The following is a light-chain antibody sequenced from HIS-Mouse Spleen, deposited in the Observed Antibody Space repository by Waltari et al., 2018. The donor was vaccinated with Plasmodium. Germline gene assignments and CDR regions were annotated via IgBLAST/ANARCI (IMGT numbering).Light chain of an antibody. Sequence: QSVLTQPPSASGTPGQRVTISCSGSSSNIGSNYVYWYQQLPGTAPKLLIYRNNQRPLGVPYRFSGSKSGTSASLAISGLRSEDEADYYCAAWDDSLSGRVFGGGTKLTVL. V-gene: IGLV1-47*01. CDR2: RNN. CDR1: SSNIGSNY. J-gene: IGLJ3*02. CDR3: AAWDDSLSGRV.